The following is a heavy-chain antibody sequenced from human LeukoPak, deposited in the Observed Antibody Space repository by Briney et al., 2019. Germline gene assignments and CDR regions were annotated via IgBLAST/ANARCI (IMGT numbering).Heavy chain of an antibody. V-gene: IGHV3-53*01. J-gene: IGHJ6*02. CDR2: IYGGGST. CDR3: ARDRIFGVVKYYYYYGMDV. CDR1: GFTVSSNY. Sequence: PGGSLRLSCAASGFTVSSNYMSWVRQAPGKGLEWVSVIYGGGSTYYADSVKGRFTISRDNSKNTLYLQMNSLRAEDTAVYYCARDRIFGVVKYYYYYGMDVWGQGTTVTVSS. D-gene: IGHD3-3*02.